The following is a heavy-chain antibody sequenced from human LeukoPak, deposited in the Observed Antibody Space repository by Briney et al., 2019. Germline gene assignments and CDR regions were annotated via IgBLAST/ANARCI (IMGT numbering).Heavy chain of an antibody. CDR2: ISGSGGST. D-gene: IGHD3-16*02. J-gene: IGHJ4*02. V-gene: IGHV3-23*01. CDR3: AKALRLGELSFSY. Sequence: GRSLRLSCAASGFTFSSYAMSWVRQAPGNGLEWVSAISGSGGSTYYADSVKGRFTISRDNSKNTLYLQMNSLRAEDTAVYYCAKALRLGELSFSYWGQGTLVTVSS. CDR1: GFTFSSYA.